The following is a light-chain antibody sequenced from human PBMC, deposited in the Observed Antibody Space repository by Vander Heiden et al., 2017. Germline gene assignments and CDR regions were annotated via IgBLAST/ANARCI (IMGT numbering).Light chain of an antibody. J-gene: IGLJ2*01. Sequence: QSALTQPPSASGSPGQSVTISCTGTSSDVGGYHYVSWSQQQPGKAPKLMIDEVSKRPAGVPDRFSGSKSGNTAALTVSGLQAEDEADYYCSAYAGSNNLVFGGGTKLTVL. CDR3: SAYAGSNNLV. CDR1: SSDVGGYHY. CDR2: EVS. V-gene: IGLV2-8*01.